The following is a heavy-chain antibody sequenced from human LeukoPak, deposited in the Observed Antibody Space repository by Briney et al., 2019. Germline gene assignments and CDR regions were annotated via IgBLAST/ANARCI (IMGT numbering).Heavy chain of an antibody. CDR3: ARDGHYDTRSFDY. CDR1: GFTFSSYS. CDR2: ISSSGSYI. J-gene: IGHJ4*02. Sequence: GGSLRLSCAASGFTFSSYSMNWVRQAPGKGLEWVSSISSSGSYIYYADSVKGRFTISRDNAKNSLYLQMNSLRAEDAAVYYCARDGHYDTRSFDYWGQGTLVTVSS. V-gene: IGHV3-21*01. D-gene: IGHD3-22*01.